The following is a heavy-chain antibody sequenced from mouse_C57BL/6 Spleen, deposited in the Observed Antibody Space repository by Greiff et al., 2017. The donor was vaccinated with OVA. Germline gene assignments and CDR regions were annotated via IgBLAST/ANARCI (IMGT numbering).Heavy chain of an antibody. V-gene: IGHV5-12*01. CDR1: GFTFSDYY. J-gene: IGHJ1*03. D-gene: IGHD1-1*01. CDR2: ISNGGGST. Sequence: DVKLVESGGGLVQPGGSLKLSCAASGFTFSDYYMYWVRQTPEKRLEWVAYISNGGGSTYYPDTVKGRFTISRDNAKNTLYLQMSRLKSEDTAMYYCARHPYYYGSTHGGYFDVWGTGTTVTVSS. CDR3: ARHPYYYGSTHGGYFDV.